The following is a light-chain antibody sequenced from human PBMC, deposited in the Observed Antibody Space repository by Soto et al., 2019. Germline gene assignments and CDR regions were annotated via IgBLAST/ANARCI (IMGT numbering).Light chain of an antibody. V-gene: IGKV3-15*01. J-gene: IGKJ1*01. CDR3: QQYNNWPRT. CDR2: GAS. CDR1: QSVRNN. Sequence: EIVLTQSPATLSVSPGERATLSCRASQSVRNNLAWYQQKPGQKPSLLIYGASTRATGIPARFSGSGSGTEFTLTISSLQSEDFAVYYCQQYNNWPRTFGQGTKVDIK.